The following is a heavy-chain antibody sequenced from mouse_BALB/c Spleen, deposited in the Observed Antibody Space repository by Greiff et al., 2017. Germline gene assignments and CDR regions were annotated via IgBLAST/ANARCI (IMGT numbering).Heavy chain of an antibody. D-gene: IGHD2-4*01. V-gene: IGHV1S132*01. CDR1: GYTFTSYW. J-gene: IGHJ4*01. Sequence: QVQLKQSGAELVKPGASVKLSCKTSGYTFTSYWIQWVKQRPGQGLGWIGEIFPGTGTTYYNEKFKGKATLTIDTSSSTAYMQLSSLTSEDSAVYFCARYYDYAMDYWGQGTSVTVSS. CDR2: IFPGTGTT. CDR3: ARYYDYAMDY.